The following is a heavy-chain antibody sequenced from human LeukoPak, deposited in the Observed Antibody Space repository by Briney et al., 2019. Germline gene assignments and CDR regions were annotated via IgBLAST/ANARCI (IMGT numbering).Heavy chain of an antibody. Sequence: PGGSLRLPCAASGFTFSSYGMHWVRQAPGKGLEWVAVISYDGSNKYYADSVKGRFTISRDNSKNTLYLQMNSLRAEDTAVYYCAKDMYSGSYLWGQGTLVTVSS. V-gene: IGHV3-30*18. CDR1: GFTFSSYG. CDR3: AKDMYSGSYL. CDR2: ISYDGSNK. D-gene: IGHD1-26*01. J-gene: IGHJ4*02.